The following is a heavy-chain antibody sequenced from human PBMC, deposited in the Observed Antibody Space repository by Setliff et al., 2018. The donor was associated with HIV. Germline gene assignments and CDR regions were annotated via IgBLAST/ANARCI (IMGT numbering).Heavy chain of an antibody. Sequence: SETLSRTCSVSGGSMSTYYWSWIRQPAGKRLEWIGRVYTSGSTIYNPSLRSRVTMSVDTSKSQFSLKLNSVAAADTAVYYCARVFPPIRGAPFGTPPGAFDIWGQGTMVTVSS. J-gene: IGHJ3*02. CDR2: VYTSGST. CDR3: ARVFPPIRGAPFGTPPGAFDI. V-gene: IGHV4-4*07. D-gene: IGHD2-15*01. CDR1: GGSMSTYY.